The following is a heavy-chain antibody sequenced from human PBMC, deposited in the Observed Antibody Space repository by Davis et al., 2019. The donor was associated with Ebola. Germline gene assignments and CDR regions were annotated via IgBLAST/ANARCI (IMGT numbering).Heavy chain of an antibody. CDR2: ISYDGSNK. D-gene: IGHD1-14*01. CDR3: AKHGPENYGMDV. J-gene: IGHJ6*02. Sequence: GESLKISCAASGFTFSDHSMGWVRQAPGKGLEWVAVISYDGSNKYYADSVKGRFTISRDNFNKMLYLEMNSLRVEDTATYYCAKHGPENYGMDVWGQGTTVTVSS. V-gene: IGHV3-30*18. CDR1: GFTFSDHS.